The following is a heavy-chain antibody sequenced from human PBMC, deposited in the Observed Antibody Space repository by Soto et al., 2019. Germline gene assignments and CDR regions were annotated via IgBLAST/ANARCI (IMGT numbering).Heavy chain of an antibody. CDR3: ARDEVRHIEVGTDSQAFDS. CDR1: GGTFSSYA. J-gene: IGHJ3*02. D-gene: IGHD2-21*02. CDR2: IIPIFGTA. Sequence: QVQLVQSGAEVKKPGSSVKVSCKASGGTFSSYAISWVRQAPGQGLEWMGGIIPIFGTANYAQKFQGRVTLTADESPSPAYMELRSLSSEDTAVYYCARDEVRHIEVGTDSQAFDSWSQGRMVAVSS. V-gene: IGHV1-69*01.